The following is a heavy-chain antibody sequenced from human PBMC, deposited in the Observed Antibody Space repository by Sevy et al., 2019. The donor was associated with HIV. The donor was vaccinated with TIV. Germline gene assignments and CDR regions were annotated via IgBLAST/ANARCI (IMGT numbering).Heavy chain of an antibody. J-gene: IGHJ4*02. V-gene: IGHV4-38-2*02. Sequence: SETLSLTCTVSGYSISSGYYWGWIRQPPGKGLEWTGNIYHSGSTYYNPSLKSRVTISVDTSKNQFSLKLSPVTAADTAVYYCARDEDLARGTEFDYWGQGTLVTVSS. CDR1: GYSISSGYY. CDR2: IYHSGST. CDR3: ARDEDLARGTEFDY. D-gene: IGHD2-15*01.